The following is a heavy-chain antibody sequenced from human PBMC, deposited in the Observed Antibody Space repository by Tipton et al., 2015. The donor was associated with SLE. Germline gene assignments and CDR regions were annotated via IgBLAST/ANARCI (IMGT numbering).Heavy chain of an antibody. V-gene: IGHV4-61*02. CDR2: IYNSGIT. J-gene: IGHJ4*02. CDR3: AKGGAGGLFFDS. D-gene: IGHD3/OR15-3a*01. Sequence: TLSLTCTVSGDSFSSGSSSWNWVRQPAGKGLEWIGLIYNSGITNYNPSLQSRVTLSVDMSKNQFSLRLSSVTAADTGVYYCAKGGAGGLFFDSWGQGTLVTVSS. CDR1: GDSFSSGSSS.